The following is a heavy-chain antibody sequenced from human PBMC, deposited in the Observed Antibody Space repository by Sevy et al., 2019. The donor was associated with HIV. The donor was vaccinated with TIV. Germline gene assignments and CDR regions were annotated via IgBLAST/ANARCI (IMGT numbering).Heavy chain of an antibody. CDR2: ISAYNGNT. J-gene: IGHJ6*02. CDR1: GYTFTSYG. Sequence: ASVKVSCKASGYTFTSYGISWVRQAPGQGLEWMGWISAYNGNTNYAQKLQGRVTMTTDTSTSTAYMELRSLGSDDTAVYYCAREVDGLDYYYYYGMDVWGQGTTVTVSS. V-gene: IGHV1-18*01. CDR3: AREVDGLDYYYYYGMDV.